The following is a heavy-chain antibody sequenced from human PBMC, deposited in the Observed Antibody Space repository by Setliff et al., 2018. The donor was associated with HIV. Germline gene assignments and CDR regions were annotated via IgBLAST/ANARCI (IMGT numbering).Heavy chain of an antibody. CDR2: MNARSGNI. D-gene: IGHD3-22*01. Sequence: SVKVSCKASGYSFTTSGVSWVRPAPGQGLEWMGWMNARSGNIRYAQKFQGRVTMTTDTSASTGYMELRSLRSDDTAVYYCARAYYHDSSGYQGFDYWGQGTLVTVSS. CDR1: GYSFTTSG. CDR3: ARAYYHDSSGYQGFDY. V-gene: IGHV1-18*01. J-gene: IGHJ4*02.